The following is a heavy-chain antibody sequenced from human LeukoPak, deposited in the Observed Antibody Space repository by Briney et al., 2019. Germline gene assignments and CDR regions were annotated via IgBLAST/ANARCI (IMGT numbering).Heavy chain of an antibody. J-gene: IGHJ4*02. CDR3: ATKQWLAPPPDS. V-gene: IGHV3-74*01. Sequence: PAGSLRLSCAASGFTFSKYWMLWVRQAPRKGLESVSRINTDGTVTTYADSVKGRFTVSRDNADNTMFLQMSSVRDEDTAVYYCATKQWLAPPPDSWGQGTPVTVSS. D-gene: IGHD6-19*01. CDR1: GFTFSKYW. CDR2: INTDGTVT.